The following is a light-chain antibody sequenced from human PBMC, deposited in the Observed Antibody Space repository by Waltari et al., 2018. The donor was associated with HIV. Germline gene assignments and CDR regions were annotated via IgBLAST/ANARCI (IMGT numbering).Light chain of an antibody. V-gene: IGLV1-47*01. CDR1: RSNIESNY. CDR3: AAWDDSLRGV. Sequence: QSVLTQPPSASGTPGQRVTISCSGSRSNIESNYVSWYQQLPGTAPKLLIYRNNQRPSGVPDRFSGSKSGTSASLAISGLRSEDEAEYYCAAWDDSLRGVFGGGTKLTVL. J-gene: IGLJ2*01. CDR2: RNN.